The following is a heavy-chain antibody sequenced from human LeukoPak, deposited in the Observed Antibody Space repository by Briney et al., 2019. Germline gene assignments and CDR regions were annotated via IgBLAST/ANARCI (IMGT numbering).Heavy chain of an antibody. J-gene: IGHJ6*02. Sequence: SETLSLTCTVSGGSISSYYWSWIRQPPGKGLEWIGYIYYSGSTNYNPSLKSRATISVDTSKNQFSLKLSSVTAADTAVYYCARAGIAAAGYGMDVWGQGTTVTVSS. CDR2: IYYSGST. V-gene: IGHV4-59*01. CDR3: ARAGIAAAGYGMDV. D-gene: IGHD6-13*01. CDR1: GGSISSYY.